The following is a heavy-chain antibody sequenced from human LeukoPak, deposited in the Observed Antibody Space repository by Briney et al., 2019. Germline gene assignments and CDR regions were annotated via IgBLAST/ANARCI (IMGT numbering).Heavy chain of an antibody. V-gene: IGHV3-23*01. CDR1: GFTFSTYT. CDR3: AKDPGTGYYYFEY. CDR2: ISASGGST. D-gene: IGHD3-9*01. J-gene: IGHJ4*02. Sequence: GGSLRLPCAASGFTFSTYTMSWVRQAPGKGLEWVSAISASGGSTYYADSVKGRFTISRDNSKNTLYLQMNSLGAEDTAVYYCAKDPGTGYYYFEYWGQGTLVTVSS.